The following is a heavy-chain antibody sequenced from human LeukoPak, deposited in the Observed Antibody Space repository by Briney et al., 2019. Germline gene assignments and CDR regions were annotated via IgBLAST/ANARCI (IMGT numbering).Heavy chain of an antibody. J-gene: IGHJ2*01. V-gene: IGHV1-2*02. CDR2: IDPNSGGT. D-gene: IGHD1-26*01. CDR1: GYTFTGNH. Sequence: ASVKVSCKASGYTFTGNHVHWLRQAPGQGPDWMGWIDPNSGGTKYAQKFQDRVTMTSDTSISTAYMELSGLRSDDTAVYFCAREVGIVSFNLWGRGTLVTVSS. CDR3: AREVGIVSFNL.